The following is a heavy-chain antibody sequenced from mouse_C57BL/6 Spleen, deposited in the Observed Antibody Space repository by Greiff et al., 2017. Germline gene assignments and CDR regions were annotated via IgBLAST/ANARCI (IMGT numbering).Heavy chain of an antibody. D-gene: IGHD2-5*01. J-gene: IGHJ4*01. V-gene: IGHV1-50*01. Sequence: QVQLQQPGAELVKPGASVKLSCKASGYTFTSYWMQWVKQRPGQGLEWIGEIDPSDSYTNYNQKFKGKATLTVDTSSSTAYMQLSSLTSEDSAVYYCARHYSNYVYAMDYWGQGTSVTVSS. CDR1: GYTFTSYW. CDR2: IDPSDSYT. CDR3: ARHYSNYVYAMDY.